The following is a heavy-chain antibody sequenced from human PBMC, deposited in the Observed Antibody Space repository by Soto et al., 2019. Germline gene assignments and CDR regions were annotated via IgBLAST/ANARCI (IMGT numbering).Heavy chain of an antibody. V-gene: IGHV4-59*01. D-gene: IGHD3-3*01. J-gene: IGHJ5*02. CDR3: ARTYVFFWSGYWRWFVP. Sequence: SETLSHTCTVSGGSISRYYWSWIRQPPGKGLEWIGYIYYSGSTNYNPSLKSRVTISIDTSKNQFSLKLSSVTAADTAVYSCARTYVFFWSGYWRWFVPWCQGTLVTVSS. CDR2: IYYSGST. CDR1: GGSISRYY.